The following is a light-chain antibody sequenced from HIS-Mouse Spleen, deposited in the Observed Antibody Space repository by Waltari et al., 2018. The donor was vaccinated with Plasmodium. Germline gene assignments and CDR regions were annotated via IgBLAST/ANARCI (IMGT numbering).Light chain of an antibody. CDR1: ALPKQY. CDR2: EDS. Sequence: SYELTQPPPVSVSPGHTDRITCSGDALPKQYDYWYQQKSGQAPVLVIYEDSKRPSGIPERFSGSSSGTMATLTISGAQVEDEADYYCYSTDSSGNHRVFGGGTKLTVL. J-gene: IGLJ3*02. CDR3: YSTDSSGNHRV. V-gene: IGLV3-10*01.